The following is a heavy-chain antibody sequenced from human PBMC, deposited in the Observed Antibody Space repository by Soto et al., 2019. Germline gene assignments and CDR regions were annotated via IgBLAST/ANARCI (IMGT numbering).Heavy chain of an antibody. Sequence: ASVKVSCKASGYTFTSYGISWVRQAPGQGLEWMGWISAYNGNTNYAQKLQGRVTMTTDTSTSTAYMELRSLRSDDTAVYYCARDLRLRTNYYYYMDVWGKGTTVTVSS. D-gene: IGHD4-17*01. CDR3: ARDLRLRTNYYYYMDV. CDR2: ISAYNGNT. V-gene: IGHV1-18*01. J-gene: IGHJ6*03. CDR1: GYTFTSYG.